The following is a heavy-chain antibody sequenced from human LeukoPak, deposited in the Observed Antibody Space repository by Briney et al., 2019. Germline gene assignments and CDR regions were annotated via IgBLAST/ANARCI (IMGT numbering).Heavy chain of an antibody. J-gene: IGHJ4*02. Sequence: ASVKVSRKASGYSFTGYYMHWVRQAPGQGLEWMGWINPNSGGTKYAQKFQGRVTMTRDTSISTAYMELSRLRSDDTAVYYCASLQAHSPDCWGQGTLVTVSS. CDR3: ASLQAHSPDC. CDR1: GYSFTGYY. D-gene: IGHD5-18*01. V-gene: IGHV1-2*02. CDR2: INPNSGGT.